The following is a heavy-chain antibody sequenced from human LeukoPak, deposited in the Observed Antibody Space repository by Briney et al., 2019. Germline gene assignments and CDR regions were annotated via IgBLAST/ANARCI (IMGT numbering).Heavy chain of an antibody. V-gene: IGHV4-59*01. CDR2: IYYSGST. CDR1: GGSIISYY. CDR3: ARTGDSTGYYPHTDY. J-gene: IGHJ4*02. Sequence: SETLSLTCTVSGGSIISYYWSWIRQPPGKGLEWIGYIYYSGSTNYNPSLKSRVTISVDTSKNQFSLKLSSVTAADTAVYYCARTGDSTGYYPHTDYWGQGTLVTVSS. D-gene: IGHD3-22*01.